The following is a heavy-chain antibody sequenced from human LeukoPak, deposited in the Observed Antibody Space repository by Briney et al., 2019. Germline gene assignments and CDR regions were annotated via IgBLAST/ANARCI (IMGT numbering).Heavy chain of an antibody. V-gene: IGHV3-74*01. CDR3: VMVRGYYYHGLDV. CDR1: GFTFSSYW. CDR2: INSDGSST. J-gene: IGHJ6*02. Sequence: GGSLRLSCAASGFTFSSYWMSWVRQAPGKGLVWVSRINSDGSSTSYADSVKGRFAISRDNAMNTLYLQMNSLRAEDTAVHYCVMVRGYYYHGLDVWGQGTTVTVSS. D-gene: IGHD3-10*01.